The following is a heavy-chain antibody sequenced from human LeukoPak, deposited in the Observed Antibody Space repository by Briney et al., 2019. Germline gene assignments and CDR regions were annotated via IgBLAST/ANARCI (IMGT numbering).Heavy chain of an antibody. D-gene: IGHD2-15*01. J-gene: IGHJ6*03. CDR1: GFTVSSNY. CDR3: ARGRRYCSGGSCYSKANYYYYYMDV. Sequence: GGSLRLSCAASGFTVSSNYMNWVRQAPGKGLEWVSVNSGGSTYYADSVKGRFTISRDNSKNTLYLQINSLRAEDTAVYYCARGRRYCSGGSCYSKANYYYYYMDVWGKGTTVTISS. V-gene: IGHV3-53*01. CDR2: NSGGST.